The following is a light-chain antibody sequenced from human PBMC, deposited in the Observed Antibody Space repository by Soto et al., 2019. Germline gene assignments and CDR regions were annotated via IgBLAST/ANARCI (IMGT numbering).Light chain of an antibody. V-gene: IGKV3-20*01. CDR3: QQYVHWPPGA. CDR1: QSVSSSF. J-gene: IGKJ1*01. CDR2: GAS. Sequence: EIVLTQSPGTLSLSPGERATLSCRASQSVSSSFLAWYQQKPGQAPRLLIYGASNRATGIPARFSGSGSGTEFTLTISSLQSEDSAVYYCQQYVHWPPGAFGQGTTVEIK.